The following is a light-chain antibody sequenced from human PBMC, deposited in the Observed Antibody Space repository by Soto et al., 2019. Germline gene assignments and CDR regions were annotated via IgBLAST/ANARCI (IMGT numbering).Light chain of an antibody. V-gene: IGLV1-40*01. Sequence: QSVLTQPPSVSGAPGQRVTISCTGSNSNIGAGYEVHWYQQLPGTAPKLLIDGNSNRPSGVPDRFSDSKSVTSASLAITGLQAEEEADYYCQSYDSSLSGVIFGGGTKLTVL. CDR3: QSYDSSLSGVI. CDR2: GNS. J-gene: IGLJ2*01. CDR1: NSNIGAGYE.